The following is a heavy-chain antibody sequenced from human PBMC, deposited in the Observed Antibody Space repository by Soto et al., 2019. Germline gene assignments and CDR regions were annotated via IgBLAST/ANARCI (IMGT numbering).Heavy chain of an antibody. CDR2: ISAYNGNT. CDR3: ALQGVLTGYFMFDY. D-gene: IGHD3-9*01. J-gene: IGHJ4*02. Sequence: ASVKVSCKASGGTFSSYGISWVRQAPGQGLEWMGWISAYNGNTNYAQKLQGRVTMTTDTSTSTAYMELRSLRSDDTAVYYCALQGVLTGYFMFDYWGQGTLVTVSS. CDR1: GGTFSSYG. V-gene: IGHV1-18*01.